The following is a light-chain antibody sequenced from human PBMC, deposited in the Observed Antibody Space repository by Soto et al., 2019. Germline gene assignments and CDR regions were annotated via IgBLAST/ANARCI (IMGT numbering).Light chain of an antibody. CDR3: QQTYSSPQT. Sequence: DIQMTQSPSSLSASVGDRVTITCRASQTIGIYVNWYHQKPGKAPKLLIYAASNLHSGVPSRFSGSGSGTDFTLTINSLQSEDFATYHCQQTYSSPQTFGHGTQLEI. V-gene: IGKV1-39*01. J-gene: IGKJ2*01. CDR2: AAS. CDR1: QTIGIY.